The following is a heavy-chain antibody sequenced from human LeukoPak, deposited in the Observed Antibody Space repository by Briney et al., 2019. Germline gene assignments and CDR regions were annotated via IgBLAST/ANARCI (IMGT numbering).Heavy chain of an antibody. CDR1: GGSISSYY. CDR2: IYYSGST. CDR3: ARVENYYDSSGYYN. V-gene: IGHV4-59*01. J-gene: IGHJ4*02. D-gene: IGHD3-22*01. Sequence: PSETLSLTCTVSGGSISSYYWSWIRQPPGKGLEWIGYIYYSGSTNYNPSLKGRVTISVDTPKNLFSLKLSSVTAADTAVYYCARVENYYDSSGYYNWGQGTLVTVSS.